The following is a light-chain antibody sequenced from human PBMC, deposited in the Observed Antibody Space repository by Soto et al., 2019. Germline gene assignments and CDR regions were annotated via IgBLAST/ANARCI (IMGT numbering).Light chain of an antibody. CDR3: QHYGGSSWT. V-gene: IGKV3-20*01. J-gene: IGKJ1*01. CDR1: QSVSSNY. Sequence: EIVLTQSPGTLSLSPGERATLSCRASQSVSSNYLAWYQQKPGQAPRLLIYGASSRATGIPDRFSGSGSGTDFTLTISRLEPEDFAVYYCQHYGGSSWTFGQGTKVEI. CDR2: GAS.